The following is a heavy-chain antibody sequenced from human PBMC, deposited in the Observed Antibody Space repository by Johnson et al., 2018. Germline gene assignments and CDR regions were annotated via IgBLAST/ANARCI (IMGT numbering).Heavy chain of an antibody. J-gene: IGHJ1*01. CDR3: AKPANYYDSSPFQH. V-gene: IGHV3-30*18. CDR1: GFTFSSYG. D-gene: IGHD3-22*01. CDR2: ISYDGSKK. Sequence: QVQLVQSGGGVVQPGRSLRLSCAASGFTFSSYGMHWVRQAPGKGLEWVAVISYDGSKKYYADSVKGRFTISSDNSKNTLYLQMKSLRAEDTAVYYCAKPANYYDSSPFQHWGQGTLVTVSS.